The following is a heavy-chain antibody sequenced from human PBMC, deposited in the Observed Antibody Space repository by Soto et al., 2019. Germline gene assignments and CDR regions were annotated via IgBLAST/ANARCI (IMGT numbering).Heavy chain of an antibody. CDR2: IYYSGST. CDR3: ARDRRYSYEYYYGMDV. CDR1: GGSISSGGYY. Sequence: QVQLQESGPGLVKPSQTLSLTCTVSGGSISSGGYYWSWIRQHPGKGLEWIGYIYYSGSTYYNPFLQSRVNISVDTSKNQFSLKLSSVTAADTAVYYCARDRRYSYEYYYGMDVWGQGTTVTVSS. D-gene: IGHD5-18*01. V-gene: IGHV4-31*03. J-gene: IGHJ6*02.